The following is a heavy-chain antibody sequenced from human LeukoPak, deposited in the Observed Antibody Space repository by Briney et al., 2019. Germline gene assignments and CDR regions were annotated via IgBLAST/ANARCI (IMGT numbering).Heavy chain of an antibody. J-gene: IGHJ4*02. Sequence: GGSLRLSCAASGFTFSDYWMHWVRQAPGKGLVWVSRIKTDGSSTNYADSVKGRFTVSRDNAKNTLYLQMNSLRAEDTAVYYCAREAPYSGSYYFDYWGQGTLVPVSS. CDR1: GFTFSDYW. CDR3: AREAPYSGSYYFDY. CDR2: IKTDGSST. V-gene: IGHV3-74*01. D-gene: IGHD1-26*01.